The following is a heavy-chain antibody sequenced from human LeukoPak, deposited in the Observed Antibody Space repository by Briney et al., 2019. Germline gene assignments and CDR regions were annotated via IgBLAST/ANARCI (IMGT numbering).Heavy chain of an antibody. V-gene: IGHV4-39*01. CDR1: GVSISSSSYY. Sequence: SSETLSLTCTVSGVSISSSSYYWGWIRQPPGKGLEWIGSIYYSGSTYYSPSLKSRVTISVDTSKNQFSLKLSSVTAADTAVYYCARSSYYYYGMDVWGQGTTVTVSS. J-gene: IGHJ6*02. CDR2: IYYSGST. CDR3: ARSSYYYYGMDV.